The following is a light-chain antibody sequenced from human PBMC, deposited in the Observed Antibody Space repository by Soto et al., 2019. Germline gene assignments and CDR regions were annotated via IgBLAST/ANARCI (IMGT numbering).Light chain of an antibody. CDR3: QQYNSYSGT. J-gene: IGKJ1*01. CDR1: QSVGGY. V-gene: IGKV3-11*01. CDR2: DAS. Sequence: EIVLTQSPATLSLSPWDRATLFCRASQSVGGYLGWYQQRPGQAPRLLIYDASNRVPGVPDRFSASGSGTEFTLTISSLQPDDFATYYCQQYNSYSGTFGQGTKVDIK.